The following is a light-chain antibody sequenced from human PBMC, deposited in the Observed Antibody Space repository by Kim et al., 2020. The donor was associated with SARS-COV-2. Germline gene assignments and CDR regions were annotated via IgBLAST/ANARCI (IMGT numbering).Light chain of an antibody. Sequence: QSVTIACTGTSSDVGGYNYVSWYQQHPGTAPKLMIYEVTERPSGVPDRFSGSKSGNTASLTVSGLQAEDEADYYCSSYAGSNNPYVFGTGTQLTVL. J-gene: IGLJ1*01. V-gene: IGLV2-8*01. CDR1: SSDVGGYNY. CDR2: EVT. CDR3: SSYAGSNNPYV.